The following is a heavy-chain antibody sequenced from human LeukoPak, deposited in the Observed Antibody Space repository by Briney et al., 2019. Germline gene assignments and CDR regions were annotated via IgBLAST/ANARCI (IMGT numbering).Heavy chain of an antibody. V-gene: IGHV3-66*01. CDR1: GFTVSSNY. J-gene: IGHJ6*02. D-gene: IGHD3-9*01. CDR3: ASPSLLRYFDWLPPRGMDV. Sequence: GGSLRLSCAASGFTVSSNYMSWVRQAPGKGLEWVSVIYSGGSTYYADSVKGRFTISRDNSKNTLYLQMNSLRAEDTAVYYCASPSLLRYFDWLPPRGMDVWGQGTTVTVSS. CDR2: IYSGGST.